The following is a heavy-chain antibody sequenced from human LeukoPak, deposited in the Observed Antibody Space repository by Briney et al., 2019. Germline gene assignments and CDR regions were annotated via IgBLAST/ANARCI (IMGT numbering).Heavy chain of an antibody. V-gene: IGHV3-30*02. CDR3: AKDGSRVPAAMTHYYYYYMDV. CDR2: IRYDGSNK. J-gene: IGHJ6*03. Sequence: GGSLRLSCAASGFTFSSYGMHWVRQAPGKGLEWVAFIRYDGSNKYYADSVKGRFTISRDNSKNTLYLQMNSLRAEDTAVYYCAKDGSRVPAAMTHYYYYYMDVWGKGTTVTISS. D-gene: IGHD2-2*01. CDR1: GFTFSSYG.